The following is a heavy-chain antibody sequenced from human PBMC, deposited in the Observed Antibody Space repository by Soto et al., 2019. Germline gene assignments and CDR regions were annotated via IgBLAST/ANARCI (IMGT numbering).Heavy chain of an antibody. Sequence: GGSLRLSCAASGFSFAGYAVAWVRQAPGKGLEWVSTVSGGGGSTYYADSVKGRFTISRDNSGNTVYLQMNSLRAEDTAVYYCARDSSGAFDIWGQGTMVTVSS. V-gene: IGHV3-23*01. CDR1: GFSFAGYA. J-gene: IGHJ3*02. CDR2: VSGGGGST. D-gene: IGHD6-19*01. CDR3: ARDSSGAFDI.